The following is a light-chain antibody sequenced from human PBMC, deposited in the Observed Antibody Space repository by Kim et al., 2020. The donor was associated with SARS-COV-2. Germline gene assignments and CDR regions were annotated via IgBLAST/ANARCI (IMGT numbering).Light chain of an antibody. CDR3: QQSYSTYFT. CDR1: QSISSY. Sequence: DIQMTESPSSLSASVGDRVTITCRASQSISSYLNWYQQKPGKAPKLLIYDASSLQSGVPSRFSGSGSGTDFTLTISSLQPEDFATYYCQQSYSTYFTFGGGTKVDIK. J-gene: IGKJ4*01. V-gene: IGKV1-39*01. CDR2: DAS.